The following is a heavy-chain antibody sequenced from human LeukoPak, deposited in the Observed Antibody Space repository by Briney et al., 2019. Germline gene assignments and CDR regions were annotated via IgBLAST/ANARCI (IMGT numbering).Heavy chain of an antibody. CDR1: GFTFSSYA. Sequence: GGSLRLSCAASGFTFSSYAMSWVRQAPGKGLEWVSAISGNGGSTYYADSVKGRFTISRDNSKNTLYLQMNSLRAEDTAVYYCAKDLGGAAAGSYFDYWAREPWSPSPQ. D-gene: IGHD6-13*01. CDR3: AKDLGGAAAGSYFDY. J-gene: IGHJ4*02. CDR2: ISGNGGST. V-gene: IGHV3-23*01.